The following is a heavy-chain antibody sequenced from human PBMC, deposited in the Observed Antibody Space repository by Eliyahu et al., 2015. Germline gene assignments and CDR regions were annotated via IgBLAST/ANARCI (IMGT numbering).Heavy chain of an antibody. D-gene: IGHD3-16*01. J-gene: IGHJ4*02. CDR1: GFTFDDYA. V-gene: IGHV3-9*01. CDR3: AKDLRXLAGRGGXDS. CDR2: ITWNGANI. Sequence: VQLVESGGGLVQPGASLRLSLAASGFTFDDYAMHXVRQAPGKGLGWVAGITWNGANIVYGDSVKGRVTISRDSAKKSLYLQLNSLRPEDTALYYCAKDLRXLAGRGGXDSWGQGTLVAVSX.